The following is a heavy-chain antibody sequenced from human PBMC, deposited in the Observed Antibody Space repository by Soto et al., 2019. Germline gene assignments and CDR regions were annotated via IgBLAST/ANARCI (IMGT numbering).Heavy chain of an antibody. J-gene: IGHJ4*02. CDR2: IYRGTT. CDR3: AREVDRRDYASTGSSFDY. V-gene: IGHV3-66*01. D-gene: IGHD3-22*01. Sequence: EVQLVESGGGLVQPGGSLRLSCAASGFTVSDNYMNWVRQAPGKGLEWVAVIYRGTTYYADSVKGRFTISRDNSKNTLYLQMSSLGPEDTSVYYCAREVDRRDYASTGSSFDYWGQGTLVAVSS. CDR1: GFTVSDNY.